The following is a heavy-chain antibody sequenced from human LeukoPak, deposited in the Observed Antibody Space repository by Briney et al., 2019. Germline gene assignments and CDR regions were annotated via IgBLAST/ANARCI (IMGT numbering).Heavy chain of an antibody. J-gene: IGHJ4*02. CDR2: IDDSGST. CDR1: GGSISSGGYY. Sequence: PSETLSLTCTVSGGSISSGGYYWSWIRQHPGKGLEWIGYIDDSGSTYYNPSLKSRDTISVDTSKNQFSLKLSSVTGADTAVYYCAREGRYCSGGSCYPYYFDYWGQGTLVTVSS. V-gene: IGHV4-31*03. D-gene: IGHD2-15*01. CDR3: AREGRYCSGGSCYPYYFDY.